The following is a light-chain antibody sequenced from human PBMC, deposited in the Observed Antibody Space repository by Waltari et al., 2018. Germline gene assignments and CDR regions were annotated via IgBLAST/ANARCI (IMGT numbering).Light chain of an antibody. Sequence: EIVLTQSPGTLSLSPGERATLTCRASQGVGKYLAWYQQSPGQAPRLLLSHTPSRATGIPYRFSGSGYGTDFSLTISRLEPEDFAVYYCQKYDFLPATFGQGTTVEIK. V-gene: IGKV3-20*01. CDR3: QKYDFLPAT. J-gene: IGKJ1*01. CDR1: QGVGKY. CDR2: HTP.